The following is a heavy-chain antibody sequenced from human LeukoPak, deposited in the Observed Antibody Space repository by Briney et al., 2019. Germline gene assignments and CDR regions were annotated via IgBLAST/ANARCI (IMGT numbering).Heavy chain of an antibody. J-gene: IGHJ4*02. CDR1: GGSISSSSYY. Sequence: PSETLSLTCTVSGGSISSSSYYWGWIRQPPGKGLEWIGSIYYSGSTYYNPSLKSRVTISVDTSKNQFSLTLSSVTAADTAVYYCARTRYYYNSRSYGAPYYFDYWGQGTLVTVSS. V-gene: IGHV4-39*01. D-gene: IGHD3-10*01. CDR3: ARTRYYYNSRSYGAPYYFDY. CDR2: IYYSGST.